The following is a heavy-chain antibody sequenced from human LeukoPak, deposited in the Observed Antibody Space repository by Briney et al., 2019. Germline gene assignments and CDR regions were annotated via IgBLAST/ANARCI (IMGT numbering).Heavy chain of an antibody. V-gene: IGHV3-23*01. CDR2: ISGSGGST. CDR3: AKDPSYYVTYYFDY. CDR1: GPPFSSYA. D-gene: IGHD3-10*02. J-gene: IGHJ4*02. Sequence: AGGSLRLSCPPSGPPFSSYAMSWARQPPGKGRGWVSAISGSGGSTYYADSVKGRFTNSRDNSKNTLYLQMNSLRAEDTAVYYCAKDPSYYVTYYFDYWGQGTLVTVSS.